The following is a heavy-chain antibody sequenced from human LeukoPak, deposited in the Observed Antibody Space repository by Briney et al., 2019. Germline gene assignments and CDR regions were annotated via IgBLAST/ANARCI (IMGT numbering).Heavy chain of an antibody. V-gene: IGHV4-61*01. Sequence: SETLSLTCTVSGGSVSSGNYYWSWIRQPPGKGLEWIGYIYYSGSTNYNPSLKSRVTMSVDTSKNQFSLKLTSVTAADTAVYYCARRSGYSPNWFDPWGQGTLVTVSS. J-gene: IGHJ5*02. CDR1: GGSVSSGNYY. CDR3: ARRSGYSPNWFDP. CDR2: IYYSGST. D-gene: IGHD3-3*01.